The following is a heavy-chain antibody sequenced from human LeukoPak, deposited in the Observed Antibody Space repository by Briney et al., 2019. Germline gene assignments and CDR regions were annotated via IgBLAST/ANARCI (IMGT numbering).Heavy chain of an antibody. D-gene: IGHD2-8*01. V-gene: IGHV3-7*01. Sequence: GGSLRLSCAASGFTFSNYWMSWVRQAPGKWLEWVANIKQDGSEKYCVDSVKGRFTISRDNAKNSLYLQMNSLRAEDTAVYYCAREIVLMVYAIQDQTGGYMDVWGKGTTVTVSS. CDR2: IKQDGSEK. CDR1: GFTFSNYW. J-gene: IGHJ6*03. CDR3: AREIVLMVYAIQDQTGGYMDV.